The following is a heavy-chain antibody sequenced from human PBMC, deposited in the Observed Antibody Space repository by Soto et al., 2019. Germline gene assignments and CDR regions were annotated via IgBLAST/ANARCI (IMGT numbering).Heavy chain of an antibody. J-gene: IGHJ4*02. D-gene: IGHD2-15*01. CDR3: ARGPRIVVVVAATSRKFDY. V-gene: IGHV4-34*01. Sequence: SETLSLTCAVYGGSFSGYYWSWIRQPPGKGLEWIGEINHSGSTNYNPSLKSRVTISVDTSKNQFSLKLSSVTAADTAVYYCARGPRIVVVVAATSRKFDYWGQGTLVTVSS. CDR1: GGSFSGYY. CDR2: INHSGST.